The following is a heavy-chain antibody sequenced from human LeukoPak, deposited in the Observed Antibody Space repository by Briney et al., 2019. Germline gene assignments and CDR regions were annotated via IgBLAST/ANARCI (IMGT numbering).Heavy chain of an antibody. CDR2: LSGSGYNT. D-gene: IGHD2-2*01. CDR1: GFTFSSHA. J-gene: IGHJ4*02. CDR3: AKDPYGTRYFDY. V-gene: IGHV3-23*01. Sequence: GGSLRLSCAASGFTFSSHALSWVRQAPGKGLEWVSPLSGSGYNTYYADSVKGRFTISRDNSKNTVYLQMNSLRAEDTAVYYRAKDPYGTRYFDYWGQGTLVTVSS.